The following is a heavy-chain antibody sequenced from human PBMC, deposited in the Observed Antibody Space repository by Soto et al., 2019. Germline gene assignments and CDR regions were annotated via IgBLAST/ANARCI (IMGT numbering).Heavy chain of an antibody. V-gene: IGHV4-39*01. Sequence: SETLSLTCTVSGGSISSSSYYWGWIRQPPGKGLEWIGSIYYSGSTYYNPSLKSRVTISVDTSKNQFSLKLSSVTAADTAVYYCARQGGPLYDSSGYYFDYWGQGTLVTVSS. J-gene: IGHJ4*02. D-gene: IGHD3-22*01. CDR3: ARQGGPLYDSSGYYFDY. CDR2: IYYSGST. CDR1: GGSISSSSYY.